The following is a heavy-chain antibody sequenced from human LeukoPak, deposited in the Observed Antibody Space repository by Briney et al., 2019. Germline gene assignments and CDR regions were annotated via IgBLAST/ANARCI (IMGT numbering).Heavy chain of an antibody. V-gene: IGHV4-38-2*01. CDR1: GYSISSGYY. CDR2: IYHSGST. D-gene: IGHD3-10*01. CDR3: ARHGLWFGELSGPASEYNWFDP. Sequence: PSETLSLTCAVSGYSISSGYYWGWIRQPPGKGLEWIGSIYHSGSTYYNPSLKSRVTISVDTSKNQFSLKLSSVTAADTAVYYCARHGLWFGELSGPASEYNWFDPWGQGTLVTVSS. J-gene: IGHJ5*02.